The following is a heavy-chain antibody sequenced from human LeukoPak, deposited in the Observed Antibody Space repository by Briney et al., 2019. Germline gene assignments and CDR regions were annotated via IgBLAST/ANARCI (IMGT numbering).Heavy chain of an antibody. D-gene: IGHD3-3*01. Sequence: GASVKFSCKASGYTFTGYYMHWVRQAPGQGLEWMGRINPNSGGTNYAQKFQGRVTMTRDTSISTAYMELSRLRSDDTAVYYCARGGDFWSGYILSFNDYWGQGTLVTVSS. V-gene: IGHV1-2*02. J-gene: IGHJ4*02. CDR1: GYTFTGYY. CDR3: ARGGDFWSGYILSFNDY. CDR2: INPNSGGT.